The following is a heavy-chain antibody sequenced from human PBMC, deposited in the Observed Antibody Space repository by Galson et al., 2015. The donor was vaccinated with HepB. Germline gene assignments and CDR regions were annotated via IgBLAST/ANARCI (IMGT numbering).Heavy chain of an antibody. CDR3: ARRLENYYYGMDV. J-gene: IGHJ6*02. D-gene: IGHD1-1*01. Sequence: SETLSLTCTVSGGPISSYYWSWIRQPPGKGLEWIGYIYYSGSTNYNPSLKSRVTISVDTSKNQFSLKLSSVTAADTAVYYCARRLENYYYGMDVWGQGTTVTVSS. CDR2: IYYSGST. CDR1: GGPISSYY. V-gene: IGHV4-59*01.